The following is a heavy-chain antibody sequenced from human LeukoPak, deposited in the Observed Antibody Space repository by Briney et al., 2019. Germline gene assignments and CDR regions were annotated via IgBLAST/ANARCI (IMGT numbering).Heavy chain of an antibody. D-gene: IGHD6-13*01. Sequence: PSETLSLTCTVSGGSFSSCSYYWGWIRQPPGQGLEWIVSINYSGSTYHNPSLKSRVTISVDTSKNQFSLKLRSVTAADTAVYYCASLSAAAARWGFDYWGQGTLVTVSS. CDR3: ASLSAAAARWGFDY. CDR2: INYSGST. V-gene: IGHV4-39*01. CDR1: GGSFSSCSYY. J-gene: IGHJ4*02.